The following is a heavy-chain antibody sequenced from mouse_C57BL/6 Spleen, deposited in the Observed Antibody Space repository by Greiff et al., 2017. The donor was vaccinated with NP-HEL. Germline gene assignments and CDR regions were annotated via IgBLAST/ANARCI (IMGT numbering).Heavy chain of an antibody. CDR1: GYNFTSYG. J-gene: IGHJ1*03. CDR2: IYPRSGNT. D-gene: IGHD1-1*01. CDR3: ARRPHYYGSSYGYFDV. Sequence: QVQLQQSGAELARPGASVKLSCKASGYNFTSYGISWVKQRTGQGLEWIGEIYPRSGNTYYNEKFKGKATLTADKSSSTAYMELRSLTSEDSAVYFCARRPHYYGSSYGYFDVWGTGTTVTVSS. V-gene: IGHV1-81*01.